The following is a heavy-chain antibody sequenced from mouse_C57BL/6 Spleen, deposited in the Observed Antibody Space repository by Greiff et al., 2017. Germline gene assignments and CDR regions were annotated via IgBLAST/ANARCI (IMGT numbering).Heavy chain of an antibody. Sequence: QVQLQQSGAELARPGASVKMSCKASGYTFTDYDIRWVKQRPGQGLEWIGEIYPKSGDTYYNQKFKGKATLTADKSSSTAYMELRSLTSEDSAVXYCAREGIDSVDYAMDYWGQGTSVTVSS. V-gene: IGHV1-81*01. J-gene: IGHJ4*01. CDR2: IYPKSGDT. CDR3: AREGIDSVDYAMDY. CDR1: GYTFTDYD. D-gene: IGHD2-12*01.